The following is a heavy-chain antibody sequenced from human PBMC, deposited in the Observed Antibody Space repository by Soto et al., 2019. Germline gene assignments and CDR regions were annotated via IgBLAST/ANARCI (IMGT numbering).Heavy chain of an antibody. CDR2: ISYDGSDK. J-gene: IGHJ4*02. D-gene: IGHD3-3*01. Sequence: QLQLVESGGGVVQPGRSLRLSCAASGFTFSDYGMHWVRQAPGTGLEWVAVISYDGSDKYYADSVKGRFTISRDNSKNRLYLQMNNLRAEDTAVYYCATMERLFDYWGQGTLVTVSS. CDR3: ATMERLFDY. V-gene: IGHV3-30*03. CDR1: GFTFSDYG.